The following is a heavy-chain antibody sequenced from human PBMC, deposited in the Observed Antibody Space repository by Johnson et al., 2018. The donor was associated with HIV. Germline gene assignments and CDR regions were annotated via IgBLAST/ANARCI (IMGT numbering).Heavy chain of an antibody. Sequence: VQLVESGGVVVQPGGSLRLSCAASGFTFSSYWMGWVRQAPGKGLEWVANIKQDGSEKYYVDSLEGRFTISRDNAKNSLYLQMNSLRAEDTAVYYCATFGGGSFHAFDIWGQGTMVTVSS. J-gene: IGHJ3*02. D-gene: IGHD1-26*01. CDR2: IKQDGSEK. CDR3: ATFGGGSFHAFDI. V-gene: IGHV3-7*05. CDR1: GFTFSSYW.